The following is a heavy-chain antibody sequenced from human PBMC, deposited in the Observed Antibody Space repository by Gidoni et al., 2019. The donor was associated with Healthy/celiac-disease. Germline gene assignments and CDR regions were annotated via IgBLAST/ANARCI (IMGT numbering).Heavy chain of an antibody. D-gene: IGHD2-2*01. V-gene: IGHV3-23*01. J-gene: IGHJ4*02. CDR3: AKGRVVDCSSTSCYLAGIDY. CDR2: ISVSGGST. Sequence: EVQLLESGGGLVQPGGSLRLSCAASGFTFSRYAMSWVRPAPGKGLEWVSSISVSGGSTYYSDSVKGRFTISRDNSKNTLYLQMNSLRAEDTAVYYCAKGRVVDCSSTSCYLAGIDYWGQGTLVTVSS. CDR1: GFTFSRYA.